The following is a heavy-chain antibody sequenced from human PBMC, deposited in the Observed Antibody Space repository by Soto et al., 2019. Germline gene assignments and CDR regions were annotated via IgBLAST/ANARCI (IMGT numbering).Heavy chain of an antibody. CDR2: IIPIFGTA. V-gene: IGHV1-69*01. Sequence: VQLVESGGGSVQPGSSVKVSCKASGGTFSSYAISWVRQAPGQGLEWMGGIIPIFGTANYAQKFQGRVTITADESTSTAYMELSSLRSEDTAVYYCARCSYDFWSGTIFDYWGQGTLVTVSS. D-gene: IGHD3-3*01. CDR3: ARCSYDFWSGTIFDY. CDR1: GGTFSSYA. J-gene: IGHJ4*02.